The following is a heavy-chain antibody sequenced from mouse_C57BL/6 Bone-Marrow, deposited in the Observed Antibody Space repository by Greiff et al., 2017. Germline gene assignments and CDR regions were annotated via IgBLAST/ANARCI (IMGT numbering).Heavy chain of an antibody. D-gene: IGHD4-1*01. V-gene: IGHV1-50*01. CDR3: AVNWDLWYFDG. J-gene: IGHJ1*03. CDR2: IDPSDSYT. CDR1: GYTFTSYW. Sequence: LQESGAELVKPGASVKLSCKASGYTFTSYWMQWVKQRPGQGLEWIGEIDPSDSYTNYNQKFKGKATLTVDTSSSTAYMQLSSLTSEDSAVYYCAVNWDLWYFDGWGTGTTVTVSS.